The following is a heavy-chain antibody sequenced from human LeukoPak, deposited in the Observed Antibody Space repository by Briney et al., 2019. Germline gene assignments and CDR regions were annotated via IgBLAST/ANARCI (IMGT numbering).Heavy chain of an antibody. J-gene: IGHJ3*02. CDR2: INHSGST. CDR1: GGSFSGYY. V-gene: IGHV4-34*01. D-gene: IGHD2-15*01. Sequence: PSETLSLTCAVYGGSFSGYYWSWIRQPPGKGLEWIGEINHSGSTNYNPSLKSRVTISVDTSKNQFSLKLSSVTAADTAVYYCARGAGARCSGGSCYVQRAFDIWGQGTMVTVSS. CDR3: ARGAGARCSGGSCYVQRAFDI.